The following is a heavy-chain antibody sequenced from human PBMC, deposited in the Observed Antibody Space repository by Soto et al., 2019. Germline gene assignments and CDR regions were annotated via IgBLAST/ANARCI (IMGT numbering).Heavy chain of an antibody. D-gene: IGHD3-10*01. CDR3: ARPSVFLWFGENYYYCMDV. CDR1: GFTFSSYA. V-gene: IGHV3-30-3*01. CDR2: ISYDGSNK. J-gene: IGHJ6*02. Sequence: QVQLVESGGGVVQPGRSLRLSCAASGFTFSSYAMHWVRQAPGKGLEWVAVISYDGSNKYYADSVKGRFTISRDNSKNTLYLQMNSLRAEDTAAYYCARPSVFLWFGENYYYCMDVWGQGTTVTVFS.